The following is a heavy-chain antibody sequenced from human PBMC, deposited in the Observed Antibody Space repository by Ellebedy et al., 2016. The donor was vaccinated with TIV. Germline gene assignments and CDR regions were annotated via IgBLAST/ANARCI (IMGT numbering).Heavy chain of an antibody. J-gene: IGHJ4*02. D-gene: IGHD5-18*01. Sequence: GESLKISXKGSGYTFTNYWVAWVRQMPGKGLEWMGIIHTGDFETRYSPSFQGQVTISADKSTSTAYLQWDNLKAADTAMYYCARLQRGYSYGPFDYWGQGTLVTVSS. CDR2: IHTGDFET. V-gene: IGHV5-51*01. CDR3: ARLQRGYSYGPFDY. CDR1: GYTFTNYW.